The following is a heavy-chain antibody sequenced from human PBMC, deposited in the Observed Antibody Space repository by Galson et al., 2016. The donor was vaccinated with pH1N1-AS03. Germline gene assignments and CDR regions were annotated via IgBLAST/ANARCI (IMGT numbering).Heavy chain of an antibody. CDR3: ARRDAVAGTWGAFDI. CDR1: GGSIKTDGYY. D-gene: IGHD6-19*01. Sequence: LSLTCTVSGGSIKTDGYYWSWIRQHPGKGLEWIGFMYYSGNTYFNPSLKSRVIISVDTSKNQFSLRLTPVTAADTAVYYCARRDAVAGTWGAFDIWGQGTMVTVSS. J-gene: IGHJ3*02. V-gene: IGHV4-31*03. CDR2: MYYSGNT.